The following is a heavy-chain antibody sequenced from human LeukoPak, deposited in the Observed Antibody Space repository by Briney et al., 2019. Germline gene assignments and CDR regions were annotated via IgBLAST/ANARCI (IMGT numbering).Heavy chain of an antibody. Sequence: GGSLRLSCAASGSTFSSYAMSWVRQAPGRGLEWVSSISGSGGSTYYADSVKGRFIISRDNSKNTVNLQMNSLRAEDTALYYCAKTLVGATAYFDSWGQGTLVTVSS. D-gene: IGHD1-26*01. V-gene: IGHV3-23*01. CDR3: AKTLVGATAYFDS. CDR2: ISGSGGST. CDR1: GSTFSSYA. J-gene: IGHJ4*02.